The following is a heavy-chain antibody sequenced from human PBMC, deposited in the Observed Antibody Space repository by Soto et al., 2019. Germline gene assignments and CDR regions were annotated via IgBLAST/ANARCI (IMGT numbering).Heavy chain of an antibody. Sequence: QVQLVQSGAEVKKPGASVKVSCKASGYTFTSYAMHWVRQAPGQRLEWMGWINAGNGNTKYSQKFQGRVTITRDTSASTAYMELSSLRSEDTAVYYCARELRVYAYIGNYYYYMDVWGKGTTVTVSS. CDR1: GYTFTSYA. V-gene: IGHV1-3*01. D-gene: IGHD2-8*01. CDR2: INAGNGNT. CDR3: ARELRVYAYIGNYYYYMDV. J-gene: IGHJ6*03.